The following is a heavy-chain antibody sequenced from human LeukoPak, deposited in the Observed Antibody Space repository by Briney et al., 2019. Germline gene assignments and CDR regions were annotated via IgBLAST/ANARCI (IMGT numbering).Heavy chain of an antibody. CDR1: GFTFSSYW. CDR2: IKQDGSEE. CDR3: ARDWDY. J-gene: IGHJ4*02. Sequence: GGSLRLSCAASGFTFSSYWMSWVRQAPGTGLEWVANIKQDGSEEHCVDSVKGRFTIYRDNAKNSLYLQMNSLRAEDTAVYYCARDWDYWGQGALVTVSS. V-gene: IGHV3-7*01.